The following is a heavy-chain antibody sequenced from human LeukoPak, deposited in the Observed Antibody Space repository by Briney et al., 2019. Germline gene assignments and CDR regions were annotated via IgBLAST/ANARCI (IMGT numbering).Heavy chain of an antibody. CDR3: TKEILDGGTAFDS. Sequence: PGGSLRLSCAASGFTFQRYSIQRVRQPAGKGLEWVSIVNGRGDITYYADSVKGRFTISRDNSKNSLYLQMNSLTTEDSALYYCTKEILDGGTAFDSWGQGTLVTVSS. J-gene: IGHJ4*02. CDR2: VNGRGDIT. D-gene: IGHD1-26*01. CDR1: GFTFQRYS. V-gene: IGHV3-43*01.